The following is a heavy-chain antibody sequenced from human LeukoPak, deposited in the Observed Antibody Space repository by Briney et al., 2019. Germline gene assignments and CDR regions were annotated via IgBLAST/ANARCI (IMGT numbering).Heavy chain of an antibody. Sequence: PGGSLRLSCAASGFTFSNYWMSWVRQAPGKELEWVANIKQDGSEKYYVDSVKGRFTISRDNAKNSLYLQMNSLRAEDTAVYYCARDRGWYSSGWYRYFDYWGQGTLVTVSS. CDR2: IKQDGSEK. CDR3: ARDRGWYSSGWYRYFDY. V-gene: IGHV3-7*03. J-gene: IGHJ4*02. D-gene: IGHD6-19*01. CDR1: GFTFSNYW.